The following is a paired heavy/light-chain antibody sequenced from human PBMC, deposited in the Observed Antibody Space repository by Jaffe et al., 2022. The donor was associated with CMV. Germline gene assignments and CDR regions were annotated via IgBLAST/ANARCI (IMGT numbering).Heavy chain of an antibody. J-gene: IGHJ5*02. CDR1: GFSLEDYA. CDR2: ISWSSGSI. CDR3: ARGHRAVEVQNWFDP. D-gene: IGHD6-19*01. V-gene: IGHV3-9*01. Sequence: EVQLVESGGGLIQPGRSLKLSCAAAGFSLEDYAMHWVRQVPGKGLEWVSGISWSSGSIDYADSVKGRFTISRDNAKNSLYLEMHSLRPEDSALYYCARGHRAVEVQNWFDPWGQGTLVTVST.
Light chain of an antibody. CDR2: WAS. CDR3: QQYYTSPPT. Sequence: DIVMTQSPDSLAVSLGERATINCKSSQSVLDSSTNRNYLAWYQQRPGQPPKVLIYWASARRSGVPDRFRGSGSGADFTLTINSLQAEDVAIYFCQQYYTSPPTFGQGTKLEIK. CDR1: QSVLDSSTNRNY. J-gene: IGKJ2*01. V-gene: IGKV4-1*01.